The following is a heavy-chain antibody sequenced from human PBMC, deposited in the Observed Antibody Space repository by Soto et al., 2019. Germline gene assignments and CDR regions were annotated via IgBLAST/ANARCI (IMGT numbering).Heavy chain of an antibody. J-gene: IGHJ6*02. CDR2: IYPGDSDT. CDR3: ARTESGYSYGFADV. CDR1: GYSITSYW. V-gene: IGHV5-51*01. Sequence: PGASLTISCKGSGYSITSYWMGWVRQIPGKGLEWMGIIYPGDSDTRYSPSFQGQVTISADKSISTAYLQWSSLKASDTAMYYCARTESGYSYGFADVWGQGTTVTVS. D-gene: IGHD5-18*01.